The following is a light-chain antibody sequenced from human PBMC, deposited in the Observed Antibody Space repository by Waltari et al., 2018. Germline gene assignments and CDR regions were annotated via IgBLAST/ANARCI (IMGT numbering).Light chain of an antibody. J-gene: IGLJ3*02. Sequence: QSALTQPRSVSGSPGQSVTIPCTGTSSDVGGYNYVSWYQQPPGKAPKLMIYDVSKRPSGVPDRFSGSKSGNTASLTISGLQAEDEADYYCCSYAGSLWVFGGGTKLTVL. CDR2: DVS. CDR1: SSDVGGYNY. V-gene: IGLV2-11*01. CDR3: CSYAGSLWV.